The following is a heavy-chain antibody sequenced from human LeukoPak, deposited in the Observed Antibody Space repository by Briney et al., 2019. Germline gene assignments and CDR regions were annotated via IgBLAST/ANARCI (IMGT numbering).Heavy chain of an antibody. CDR3: ARDRRSYGYRDGMDV. Sequence: ASVKVSCKASGYTFTNYYIHWVRQAPGQGLEWTGIINPSGGSTSYAQKFQGRVTMTRDTSTSTVYMELSSLRSDDTAVYYCARDRRSYGYRDGMDVWGQGTTVTVSS. D-gene: IGHD5-18*01. CDR2: INPSGGST. CDR1: GYTFTNYY. V-gene: IGHV1-46*01. J-gene: IGHJ6*02.